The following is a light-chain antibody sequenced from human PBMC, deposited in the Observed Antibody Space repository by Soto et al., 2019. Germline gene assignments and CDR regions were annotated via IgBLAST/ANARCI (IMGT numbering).Light chain of an antibody. CDR1: SSDVGGYNY. CDR2: DVS. CDR3: CSYAGAYTFDV. V-gene: IGLV2-11*02. Sequence: QSALTQPRSVSGSPGQSVTISCTGTSSDVGGYNYVSWYQQHPGKAPKLMIYDVSKRPSGVPDRFSGSKAGNTASLTISGLQAEDEADYYCCSYAGAYTFDVFGTGKKVNVL. J-gene: IGLJ1*01.